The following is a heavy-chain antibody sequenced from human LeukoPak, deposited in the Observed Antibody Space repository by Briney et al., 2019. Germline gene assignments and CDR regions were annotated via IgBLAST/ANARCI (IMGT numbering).Heavy chain of an antibody. V-gene: IGHV4-59*01. CDR1: GGSISSYY. J-gene: IGHJ5*02. CDR2: IYYSGST. CDR3: ARTPYYYDSSGYRNWLDP. Sequence: PSETLSLTCTVSGGSISSYYWSWIRQPPGKGLEWIGYIYYSGSTNYNPSLKSRVTISVDTSKNQFSLKLSSVTAADTAVYYCARTPYYYDSSGYRNWLDPWGQGTLVTVSS. D-gene: IGHD3-22*01.